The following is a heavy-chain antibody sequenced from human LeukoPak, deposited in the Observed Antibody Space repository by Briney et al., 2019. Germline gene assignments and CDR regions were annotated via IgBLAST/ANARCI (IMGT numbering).Heavy chain of an antibody. CDR2: ISGYNGNT. CDR1: GYTFTSYA. CDR3: ARDFEAVADEEGYDAFDI. D-gene: IGHD6-19*01. Sequence: GASVKVSCKASGYTFTSYAMNWVRQAPGQGLEWMGWISGYNGNTNYAQKFQGRVTMTKDSSTSRVYMELRSLRPDDTAVYYCARDFEAVADEEGYDAFDIWGQGTMVTVSS. J-gene: IGHJ3*02. V-gene: IGHV1-18*01.